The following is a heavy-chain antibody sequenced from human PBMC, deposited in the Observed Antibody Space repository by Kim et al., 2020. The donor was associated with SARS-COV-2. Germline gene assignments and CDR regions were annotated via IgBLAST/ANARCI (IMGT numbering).Heavy chain of an antibody. CDR1: GFTFTSFW. CDR3: ARDLRSTSADYYFDY. V-gene: IGHV3-74*03. Sequence: LSLTCAASGFTFTSFWIHWVRQAPGKGLVWVSGISGDGSSKSYADSVKGRFTISRDNAKNTVYLQMNSLRAEDTAIYFCARDLRSTSADYYFDYWGQGILVTVSS. CDR2: ISGDGSSK. J-gene: IGHJ4*02. D-gene: IGHD2-2*01.